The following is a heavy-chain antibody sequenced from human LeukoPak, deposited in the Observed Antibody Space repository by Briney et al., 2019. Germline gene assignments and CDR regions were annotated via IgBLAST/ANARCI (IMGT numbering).Heavy chain of an antibody. V-gene: IGHV1-2*02. CDR1: GDTFSNYV. Sequence: ASVKVSCKASGDTFSNYVISWFRQAPGQGLQWMGWINRNSGGTKYAQNFQGSVTMTWDTSISTSYMELSSLRSDDTAVYYCATDWDCIRPDCPFLHWGQGTLVTVSS. CDR3: ATDWDCIRPDCPFLH. J-gene: IGHJ4*02. CDR2: INRNSGGT. D-gene: IGHD2-15*01.